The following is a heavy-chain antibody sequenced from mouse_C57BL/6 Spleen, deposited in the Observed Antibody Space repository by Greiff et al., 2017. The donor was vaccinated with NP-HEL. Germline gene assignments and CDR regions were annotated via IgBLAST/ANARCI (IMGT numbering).Heavy chain of an antibody. CDR1: GYSITSGYY. CDR3: ARGGEDYDGFYWYFDV. J-gene: IGHJ1*03. CDR2: ISYDGSN. Sequence: VQLKESGPGLVKPSQSLSLTCSVTGYSITSGYYWNWIRQFPGNKLEWMGYISYDGSNNYNPSLKNRISITRDTSKNQFFLKLNSVTTEDTATYYCARGGEDYDGFYWYFDVWGTGTTVTVSS. D-gene: IGHD2-4*01. V-gene: IGHV3-6*01.